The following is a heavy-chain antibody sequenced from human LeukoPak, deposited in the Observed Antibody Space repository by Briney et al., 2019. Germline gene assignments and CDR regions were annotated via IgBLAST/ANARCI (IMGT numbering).Heavy chain of an antibody. CDR2: IYTRGRT. CDR1: GGSISSGSYY. CDR3: ARGDGDHTNPFDP. Sequence: SETLSLTCTVAGGSISSGSYYWSWIRQPAGKGLEWIGRIYTRGRTNYNPSLKSRVTISVDTSKNQFSLKLSSVTAADTAVYYCARGDGDHTNPFDPWGQGTLVTVSS. J-gene: IGHJ5*02. D-gene: IGHD4-17*01. V-gene: IGHV4-61*02.